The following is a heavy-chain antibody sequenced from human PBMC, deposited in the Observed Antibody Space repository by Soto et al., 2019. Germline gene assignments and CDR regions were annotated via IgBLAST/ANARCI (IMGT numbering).Heavy chain of an antibody. J-gene: IGHJ6*02. CDR1: GFTFSDYY. CDR3: ARLDGNSYDSSGYYYYYYGMDV. V-gene: IGHV3-11*01. CDR2: ISSSGSTI. D-gene: IGHD3-22*01. Sequence: QVQLVESGGGLVKPGGSLRLSCAASGFTFSDYYMSWIRQAPGKGLEWVSYISSSGSTIYYADSVKGRFTISRDNAKXXLYLQMNSLRVEDTAVYYCARLDGNSYDSSGYYYYYYGMDVWGQGTTVTVSS.